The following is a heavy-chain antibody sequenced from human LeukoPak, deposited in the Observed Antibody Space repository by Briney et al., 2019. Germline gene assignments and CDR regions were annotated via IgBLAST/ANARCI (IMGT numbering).Heavy chain of an antibody. CDR3: ARKKGAATRAWFDP. Sequence: PSETLSLTCVVYGGSFSGYYWSWIRQPPGKGLEWIGEINHSGSTNYNPSLKSRVTISVDTSKNQFSLKLSSVTAADTAVYYCARKKGAATRAWFDPWGQGTLVTVSS. J-gene: IGHJ5*02. D-gene: IGHD2-15*01. V-gene: IGHV4-34*01. CDR2: INHSGST. CDR1: GGSFSGYY.